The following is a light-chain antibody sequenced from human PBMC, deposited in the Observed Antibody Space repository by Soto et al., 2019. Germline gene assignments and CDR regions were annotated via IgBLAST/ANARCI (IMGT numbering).Light chain of an antibody. Sequence: QSALAHPASMSGSPGQSISITCTGTSSDVGAYDYVSWYQHHPGKVTRPIIYEVTKRPSGVSHRFSGSKSGNTASLTISGDQTIDEADYYCSSYSRNSALVFGGGTKVTVL. CDR3: SSYSRNSALV. CDR2: EVT. CDR1: SSDVGAYDY. J-gene: IGLJ2*01. V-gene: IGLV2-14*01.